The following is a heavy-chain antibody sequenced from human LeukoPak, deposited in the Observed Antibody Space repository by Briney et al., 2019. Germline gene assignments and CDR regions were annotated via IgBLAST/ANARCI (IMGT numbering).Heavy chain of an antibody. J-gene: IGHJ4*02. V-gene: IGHV3-11*01. Sequence: GGTLRLSCAASGFTFSSFAMSWIRQTPGKGLEWLSYISTRDNTIQYADSVKGRFTISRDNANNSVFLQMNNLRAEDSAIYYCARGARWAYYFDYWGQGSLVTVSS. CDR3: ARGARWAYYFDY. CDR2: ISTRDNTI. CDR1: GFTFSSFA. D-gene: IGHD4-23*01.